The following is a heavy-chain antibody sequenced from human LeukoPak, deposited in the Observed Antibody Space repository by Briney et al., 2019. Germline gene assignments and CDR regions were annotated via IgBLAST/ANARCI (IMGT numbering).Heavy chain of an antibody. J-gene: IGHJ4*02. Sequence: GGFLRLSCAASGFTFSSYGMHWVRQAPGKGLEWVAVIWYDGSNKYYADSVKGRFTISRDNSKNTLYLQMNSLRAEDTAVYYCAKAGARGYSSSSPYWGQGTLVTVSS. CDR2: IWYDGSNK. CDR1: GFTFSSYG. CDR3: AKAGARGYSSSSPY. V-gene: IGHV3-33*06. D-gene: IGHD6-6*01.